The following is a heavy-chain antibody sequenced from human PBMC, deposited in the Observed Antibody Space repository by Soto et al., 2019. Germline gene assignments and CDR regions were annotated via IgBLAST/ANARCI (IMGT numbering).Heavy chain of an antibody. CDR2: VHFSGST. CDR3: ARFGAAAAHDDN. J-gene: IGHJ4*01. V-gene: IGHV4-59*01. D-gene: IGHD6-13*01. CDR1: GFSISENH. Sequence: SETLSLTCDLSGFSISENHWSWIRQAPGKGLEWVGYVHFSGSTTYNPSLAPRLNISFDMSKSQVYLQLTSVTAADTAVYYCARFGAAAAHDDNWGRGVLVTVS.